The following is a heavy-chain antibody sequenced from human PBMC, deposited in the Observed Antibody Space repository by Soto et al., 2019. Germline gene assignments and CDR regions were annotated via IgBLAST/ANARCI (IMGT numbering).Heavy chain of an antibody. V-gene: IGHV3-48*01. D-gene: IGHD2-2*01. CDR2: VNSGGTTK. CDR1: GFTFIAYS. CDR3: ARMSSSVSPGC. J-gene: IGHJ4*02. Sequence: GGSLRLSCGASGFTFIAYSMNWVRQAPGKGLEWVSYVNSGGTTKYYAGSVKGRFTISRDNAQNSLYLQMNSLRAEDTATYYCARMSSSVSPGCWGQGTLVTVSS.